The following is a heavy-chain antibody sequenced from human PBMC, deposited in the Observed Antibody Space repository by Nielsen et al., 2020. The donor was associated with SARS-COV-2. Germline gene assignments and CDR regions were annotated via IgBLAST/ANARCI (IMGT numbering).Heavy chain of an antibody. CDR1: GFTFSTYS. J-gene: IGHJ4*02. CDR3: ATTAPQLTGAFDY. CDR2: ISWKSGSI. D-gene: IGHD7-27*01. Sequence: GGSLRLSCAASGFTFSTYSMNWVRQAPGKGLEWVSGISWKSGSIGYADSVKGRFTISRDNAKKSLYLQMNSLRVEDTALYYCATTAPQLTGAFDYWGQGTLVTVSS. V-gene: IGHV3-9*01.